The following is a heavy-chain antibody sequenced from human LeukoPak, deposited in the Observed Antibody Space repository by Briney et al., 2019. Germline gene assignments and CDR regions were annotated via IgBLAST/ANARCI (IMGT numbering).Heavy chain of an antibody. J-gene: IGHJ4*02. Sequence: GGSLRLSCAATGFTFSSSGMHWVRQAPGKGLEWVAVISFDGTNKYYADSVKGRFTISRDNSKNTLYLQMNSLRAEDTAVYYCAKERTGGYPPYWGQGTLVTVPS. CDR1: GFTFSSSG. CDR2: ISFDGTNK. D-gene: IGHD5-18*01. CDR3: AKERTGGYPPY. V-gene: IGHV3-30*18.